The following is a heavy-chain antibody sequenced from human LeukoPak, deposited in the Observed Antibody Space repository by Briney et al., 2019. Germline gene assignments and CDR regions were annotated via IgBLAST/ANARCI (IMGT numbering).Heavy chain of an antibody. Sequence: GGSLRLSCAASGFTFSSDWMHWVRQAPGKGLVWVSRINSDGSSTAYADSVKGRFTISRDNAKNTLYLQMNSLRAEDTAVYYCSRHGGVRKRYDNSKYYSYYGMDVWGQGTTVTVSS. V-gene: IGHV3-74*01. CDR3: SRHGGVRKRYDNSKYYSYYGMDV. CDR1: GFTFSSDW. CDR2: INSDGSST. J-gene: IGHJ6*02. D-gene: IGHD4-11*01.